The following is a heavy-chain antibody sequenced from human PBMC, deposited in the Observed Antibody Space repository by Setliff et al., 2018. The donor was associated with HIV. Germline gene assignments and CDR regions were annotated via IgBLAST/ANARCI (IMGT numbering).Heavy chain of an antibody. D-gene: IGHD1-1*01. Sequence: GGSLRLSCAASEFTFSSYSMNWVRQAPGKGLEWVASISSSGAHIFYADSLKGRFTISRDNGKNLLYLQMNSLRAEDTAIYYCARGGKLQHFDYWGQGTLVTVSS. CDR1: EFTFSSYS. V-gene: IGHV3-21*06. CDR2: ISSSGAHI. CDR3: ARGGKLQHFDY. J-gene: IGHJ4*02.